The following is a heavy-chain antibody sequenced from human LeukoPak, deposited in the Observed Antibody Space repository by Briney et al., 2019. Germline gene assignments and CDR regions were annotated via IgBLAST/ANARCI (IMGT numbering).Heavy chain of an antibody. CDR2: IYYSGST. CDR1: GGSISSYY. J-gene: IGHJ6*02. D-gene: IGHD2-15*01. V-gene: IGHV4-59*01. CDR3: ARDQRWSYGMDV. Sequence: SETLSLTCTVSGGSISSYYWSWIRQPPGKGLEWIGYIYYSGSTNYNPSLKSRVTISVDTSKNQFSLKLSSVTAADTAVYYCARDQRWSYGMDVWGQGTTVTVSS.